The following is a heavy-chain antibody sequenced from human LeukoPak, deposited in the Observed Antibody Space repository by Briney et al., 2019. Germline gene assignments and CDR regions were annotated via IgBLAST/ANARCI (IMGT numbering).Heavy chain of an antibody. CDR2: INHSGST. CDR1: GFTFSSYS. CDR3: ARGHRSRNYFDY. V-gene: IGHV4-34*01. Sequence: GSLRLSCAASGFTFSSYSMNWVRQAPGKGLEWIGEINHSGSTNYNPSLKSRVTISVDTSKNQFSLKLSSVTAADTAVYYCARGHRSRNYFDYWGQGTLVTVSS. J-gene: IGHJ4*02.